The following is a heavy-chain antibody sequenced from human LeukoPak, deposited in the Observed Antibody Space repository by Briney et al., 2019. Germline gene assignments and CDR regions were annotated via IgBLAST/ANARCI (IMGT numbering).Heavy chain of an antibody. CDR2: INPDGRDT. D-gene: IGHD2-21*02. CDR3: TSWGDTTAEYFQR. Sequence: GGSLRLSCVVSGFRFNRCWMNWVRKAPGKGLEWVAHINPDGRDTYYVDSVKGRFTISRDNAQNSMYLQMNSLRVEDTAVYYCTSWGDTTAEYFQRWGQGTLVTVSS. CDR1: GFRFNRCW. V-gene: IGHV3-7*01. J-gene: IGHJ1*01.